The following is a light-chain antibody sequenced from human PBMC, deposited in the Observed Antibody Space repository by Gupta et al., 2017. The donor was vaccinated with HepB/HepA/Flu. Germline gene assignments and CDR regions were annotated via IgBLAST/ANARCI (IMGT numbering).Light chain of an antibody. CDR1: SSDVGGYNY. CDR3: NSSKSRSTHAG. Sequence: QSALTQPASVSGSPGQSTTSSCTGTSSDVGGYNYVPWYQQHPGKAPKLMMYDDRNRPSGVPKRFSGSKSGNTASLTITGVQAEDEAEYYCNSSKSRSTHAGFGGGTKITVL. J-gene: IGLJ2*01. V-gene: IGLV2-14*03. CDR2: DDR.